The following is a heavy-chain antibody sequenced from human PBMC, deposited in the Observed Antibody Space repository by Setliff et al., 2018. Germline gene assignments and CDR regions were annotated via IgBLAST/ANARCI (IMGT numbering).Heavy chain of an antibody. J-gene: IGHJ4*02. D-gene: IGHD3-3*01. CDR2: INQSGNT. CDR1: GGSFSDYY. CDR3: RFWSSYYKNDY. Sequence: SEILSLTCTVYGGSFSDYYWGWIRQSPGKRPEWIAEINQSGNTNYNPSLNSRVSVSVDTPTNQFSLKVFSVTAADTAVYYCRFWSSYYKNDYWAQGTLVTVPQ. V-gene: IGHV4-34*01.